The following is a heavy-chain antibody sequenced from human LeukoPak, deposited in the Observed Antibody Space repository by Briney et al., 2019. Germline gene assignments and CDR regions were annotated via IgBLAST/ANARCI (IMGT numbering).Heavy chain of an antibody. CDR2: ITSGSST. D-gene: IGHD2-15*01. Sequence: GGSVRLSCAASGFTFSRYAMTWVRQAPGKGLEWVSVITSGSSTYYADSVKGWFTISRENSKNTLYLQMNSLRAEDTAVYYCATYCSGPTCYWGMVYWDQGTLVTVSS. CDR3: ATYCSGPTCYWGMVY. J-gene: IGHJ1*01. V-gene: IGHV3-23*03. CDR1: GFTFSRYA.